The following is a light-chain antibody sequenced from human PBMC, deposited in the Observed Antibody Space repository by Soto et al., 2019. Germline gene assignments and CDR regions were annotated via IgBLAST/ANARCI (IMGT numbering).Light chain of an antibody. CDR1: SSDVGFYNL. CDR3: FSFTTDWTQV. V-gene: IGLV2-14*02. Sequence: QCVLTQPASGSGSPGHCIPVFCTGTSSDVGFYNLVSWYQHRPGKAPKFILYEGSKPPSGVSNPFSGSKSGTAASLTISGLQTEDEADYFCFSFTTDWTQVFGTETKVTVL. CDR2: EGS. J-gene: IGLJ1*01.